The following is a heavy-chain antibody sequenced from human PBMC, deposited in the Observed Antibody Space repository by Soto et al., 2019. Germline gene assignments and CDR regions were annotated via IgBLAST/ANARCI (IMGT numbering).Heavy chain of an antibody. CDR1: GFIFSDYS. V-gene: IGHV3-21*06. CDR3: ASSVGRSNFDS. J-gene: IGHJ4*02. CDR2: ISSSGGHT. Sequence: EVSLVESGGGLVKPGGSLRLCCVASGFIFSDYSMTWVRQAPGKGLEWVAAISSSGGHTFYADSVKGRFTISRDNPKSSVFLQMSSLGGKDTAVYWCASSVGRSNFDSWGQGTLVTVSS. D-gene: IGHD3-10*01.